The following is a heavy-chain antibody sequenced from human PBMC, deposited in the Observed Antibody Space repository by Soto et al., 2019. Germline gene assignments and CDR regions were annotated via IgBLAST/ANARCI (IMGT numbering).Heavy chain of an antibody. D-gene: IGHD3-10*01. J-gene: IGHJ4*02. CDR1: GGSFSGYY. Sequence: SETLSLTCAVYGGSFSGYYWGWIRQPPGKGLEWIGEINHIGSTNYNPSLKSRVTISVDTSKNQFSLKLSSVTAADTAVYYCARGPPRITMVRGVTKFDYWGQGTLVTVSS. V-gene: IGHV4-34*01. CDR3: ARGPPRITMVRGVTKFDY. CDR2: INHIGST.